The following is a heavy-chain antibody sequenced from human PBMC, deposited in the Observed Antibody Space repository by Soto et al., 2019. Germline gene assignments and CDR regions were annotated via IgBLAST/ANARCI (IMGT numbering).Heavy chain of an antibody. J-gene: IGHJ5*02. Sequence: SETLSLTCTVSGGSISSGDYYWGWIRQPPGKGLEWIGYIYYSGSTYYNPSLKSRVTISVDTSKNQFSLKLSSVTAADTAVYYCDRVLTKYYDCWSGYPIMNWFDPWGQGTLVTVSS. D-gene: IGHD3-3*01. CDR3: DRVLTKYYDCWSGYPIMNWFDP. CDR1: GGSISSGDYY. CDR2: IYYSGST. V-gene: IGHV4-30-4*01.